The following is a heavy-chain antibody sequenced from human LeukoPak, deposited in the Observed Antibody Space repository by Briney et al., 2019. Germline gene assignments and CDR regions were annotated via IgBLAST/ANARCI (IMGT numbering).Heavy chain of an antibody. D-gene: IGHD3-3*01. CDR2: IYYSGST. CDR3: ASGRSGYFVY. CDR1: GDSISSYY. Sequence: SETLSLTCTVSGDSISSYYWSWIRQPPGKGLEWIGYIYYSGSTNYNPSLKSRVTISVDTSKNQFSLKLSSVTAADTAVYYCASGRSGYFVYWGQGTLVTVSS. V-gene: IGHV4-59*01. J-gene: IGHJ4*02.